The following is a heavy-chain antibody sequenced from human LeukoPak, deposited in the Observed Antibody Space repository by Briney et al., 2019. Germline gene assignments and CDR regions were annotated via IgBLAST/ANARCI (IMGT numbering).Heavy chain of an antibody. CDR3: ARVTRLRGSGSYHY. CDR1: GYTFTGYY. CDR2: INPNSGGT. J-gene: IGHJ4*02. V-gene: IGHV1-2*02. D-gene: IGHD3-10*01. Sequence: ASVKVSCKASGYTFTGYYMHWVRQAPGQGLEWMGWINPNSGGTNYAQKFQGRVTMTRDTSISTAYMELSRPRSDDTAVYYCARVTRLRGSGSYHYWGQGTLVTVSS.